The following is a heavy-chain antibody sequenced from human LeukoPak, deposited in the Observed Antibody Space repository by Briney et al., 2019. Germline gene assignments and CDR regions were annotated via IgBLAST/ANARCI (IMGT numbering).Heavy chain of an antibody. CDR2: INPNSGST. CDR1: GYTFTGYD. Sequence: ASVKVSCKASGYTFTGYDMHWVRQAPGQGLEWMGCINPNSGSTNYAQKFQGRVTMTRDTSISTAYMELDRLRADDTAVYYCVLGMLGDYGDHKHYWGQGTLVTVSS. J-gene: IGHJ4*02. V-gene: IGHV1-2*02. D-gene: IGHD4-17*01. CDR3: VLGMLGDYGDHKHY.